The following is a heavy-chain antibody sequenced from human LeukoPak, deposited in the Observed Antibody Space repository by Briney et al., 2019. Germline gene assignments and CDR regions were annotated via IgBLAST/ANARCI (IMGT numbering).Heavy chain of an antibody. CDR2: IIPIFGTA. Sequence: SVKVSCKASGGTFSSYAISWVRQAPGQGLEWMGGIIPIFGTANYAQKFQGRVTITADESTSTAYMELSSLRSEDTAVYYCAREGSDLESYFDYWGQGTLVTVSS. J-gene: IGHJ4*02. CDR1: GGTFSSYA. CDR3: AREGSDLESYFDY. V-gene: IGHV1-69*01. D-gene: IGHD1-1*01.